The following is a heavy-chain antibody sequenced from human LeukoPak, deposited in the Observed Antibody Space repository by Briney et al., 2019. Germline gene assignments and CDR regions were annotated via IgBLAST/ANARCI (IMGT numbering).Heavy chain of an antibody. CDR3: ARESATGNY. V-gene: IGHV3-48*03. J-gene: IGHJ4*02. CDR2: ISSSGSTI. CDR1: GFTFSSYE. D-gene: IGHD6-13*01. Sequence: GGSLRLSCAASGFTFSSYEMNWVRQAPGKGLEWVPYISSSGSTIYYADSVKGRFTISRDNGKNSLYLQMNSLRAEDTAVYYCARESATGNYWGQGTLVTVSS.